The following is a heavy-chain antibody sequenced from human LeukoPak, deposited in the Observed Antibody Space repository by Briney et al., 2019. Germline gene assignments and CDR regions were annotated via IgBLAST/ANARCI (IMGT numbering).Heavy chain of an antibody. J-gene: IGHJ4*02. D-gene: IGHD6-6*01. V-gene: IGHV3-21*01. CDR2: ISSSGSYI. CDR1: GFTFSSYS. CDR3: ARDQQFYSSSGFDY. Sequence: GGSLRLSCAASGFTFSSYSMNCVRQAPGKGLELVSSISSSGSYIYYADSVKGRFTISRDNAKNSLYLQMNSLRAEDTAVYYCARDQQFYSSSGFDYWGQGTLVTVSS.